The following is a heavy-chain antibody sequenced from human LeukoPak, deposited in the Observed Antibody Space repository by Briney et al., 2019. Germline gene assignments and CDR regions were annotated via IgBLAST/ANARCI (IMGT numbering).Heavy chain of an antibody. J-gene: IGHJ4*02. V-gene: IGHV1-18*01. CDR2: ISAYNGNT. Sequence: ASVKVSCKASGYTFTSYGISWVRQAPGQGLEWMGWISAYNGNTNYAQKLQGRVTMTTDTSTSTAYMELRSLRSDDTAVYYCARAYDYVWGSYRYYSFEYWGQGTLVTVSS. D-gene: IGHD3-16*02. CDR1: GYTFTSYG. CDR3: ARAYDYVWGSYRYYSFEY.